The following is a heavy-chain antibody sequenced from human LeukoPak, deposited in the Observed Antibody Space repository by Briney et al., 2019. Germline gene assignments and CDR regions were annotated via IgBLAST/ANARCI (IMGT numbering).Heavy chain of an antibody. CDR3: ARRYCSSTSCLIDY. J-gene: IGHJ4*02. Sequence: GSLRLSCAASGFTFSSYEMNWVRQAPGKGLEWVSYISSSGTSIYYADSVKGRFTISRDNAKNSLYLQMNSLRADDTAVYYCARRYCSSTSCLIDYWGQGPLVPVSS. D-gene: IGHD2-2*01. CDR1: GFTFSSYE. V-gene: IGHV3-48*03. CDR2: ISSSGTSI.